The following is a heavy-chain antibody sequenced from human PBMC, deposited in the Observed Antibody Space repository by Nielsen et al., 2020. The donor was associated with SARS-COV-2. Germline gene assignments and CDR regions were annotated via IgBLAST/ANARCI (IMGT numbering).Heavy chain of an antibody. CDR2: IYYSGST. J-gene: IGHJ6*02. D-gene: IGHD2-15*01. CDR1: GGSISSGGYY. V-gene: IGHV4-31*03. Sequence: SETLSLTCTVSGGSISSGGYYWSWIRQHPGKGLEWIGYIYYSGSTYYNPSLKSRVTISVDTSKNQFSLKLSSVTAADTAVYYCARDRYCSGGSCTNRVMGYYGMDVWGQGTTVTVSS. CDR3: ARDRYCSGGSCTNRVMGYYGMDV.